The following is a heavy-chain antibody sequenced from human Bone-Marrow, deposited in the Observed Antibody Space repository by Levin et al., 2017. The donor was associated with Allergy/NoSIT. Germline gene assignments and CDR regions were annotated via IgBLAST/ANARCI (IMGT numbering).Heavy chain of an antibody. CDR1: GFTFTNAW. J-gene: IGHJ4*02. Sequence: SGGSLRLSCAASGFTFTNAWMNWVRQAPGGGLEWVGRIKTQREGMTTEYAALAQGRFTISRDDSRNTVYLHLNSLQSEDTAIYYCTTRVVTTNDYWGQGTLVTVSS. CDR2: IKTQREGMTT. CDR3: TTRVVTTNDY. V-gene: IGHV3-15*01. D-gene: IGHD2-21*02.